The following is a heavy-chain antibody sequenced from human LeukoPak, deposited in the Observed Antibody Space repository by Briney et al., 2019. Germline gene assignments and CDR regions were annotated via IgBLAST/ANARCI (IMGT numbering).Heavy chain of an antibody. V-gene: IGHV3-7*01. CDR2: IKQDGSEK. D-gene: IGHD3-10*01. CDR3: ARWIGGFDY. J-gene: IGHJ4*02. CDR1: GFTFSSYL. Sequence: GGSLRLSCAASGFTFSSYLMNWVRQTPGKGLEWVANIKQDGSEKYYVDSVEGRFTISRDNAKNSLYLQMNSLRAEDTAVYYCARWIGGFDYWGQGALVTVSS.